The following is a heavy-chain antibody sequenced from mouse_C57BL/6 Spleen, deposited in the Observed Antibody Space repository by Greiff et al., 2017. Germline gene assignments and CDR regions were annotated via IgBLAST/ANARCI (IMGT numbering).Heavy chain of an antibody. J-gene: IGHJ1*03. CDR3: TGYGSSYWYFDV. CDR2: IRLKSDNYAT. D-gene: IGHD1-1*01. CDR1: GFTFSNYW. Sequence: EVMLVESGGGLVQPGGSMKLSCVASGFTFSNYWMNWVRQSPEKGLEWVAQIRLKSDNYATHYAESVKGRFTISRDDSKSSVYLQMNNLRAEDTGIYYCTGYGSSYWYFDVWGTGTTVTVSS. V-gene: IGHV6-3*01.